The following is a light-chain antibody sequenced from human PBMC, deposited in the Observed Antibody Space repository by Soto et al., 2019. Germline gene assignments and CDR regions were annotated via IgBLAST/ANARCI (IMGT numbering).Light chain of an antibody. CDR2: STS. V-gene: IGLV7-43*01. CDR3: LLYYGGAQVL. Sequence: QAVVTQEPSLTVSPGGTVTLTCASSAGAVTSAYYTNWLQQKPGQAPRALIYSTSEKHSWTPARFSGSLLGGKAALTLSAAQXEXEXDYYCLLYYGGAQVLFGGGTKLTVL. CDR1: AGAVTSAYY. J-gene: IGLJ2*01.